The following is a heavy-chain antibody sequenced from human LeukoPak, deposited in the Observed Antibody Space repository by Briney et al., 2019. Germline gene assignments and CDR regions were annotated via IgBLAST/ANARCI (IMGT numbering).Heavy chain of an antibody. CDR2: INPNSGGT. V-gene: IGHV1-2*02. D-gene: IGHD3-22*01. CDR3: ARAPYYYDSSGYSYNWFDP. J-gene: IGHJ5*02. Sequence: ASVKVSCKASGYTFTGYYMHWVRQAPGQGLEWMGWINPNSGGTNYAQKSQGRVTMTRDTSISTAYMELSRLRSDDTAVYYCARAPYYYDSSGYSYNWFDPWGQGTLVTVSS. CDR1: GYTFTGYY.